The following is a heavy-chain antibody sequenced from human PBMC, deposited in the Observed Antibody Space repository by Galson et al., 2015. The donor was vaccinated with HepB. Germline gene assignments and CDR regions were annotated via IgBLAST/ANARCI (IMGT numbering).Heavy chain of an antibody. D-gene: IGHD3-10*01. CDR3: LIGLRGQRSQFDY. J-gene: IGHJ4*02. CDR1: GYIFTSYQ. Sequence: SVKVSCTASGYIFTSYQIHWVRQAPGQGLEWMGIINPSGGSTTYAQKFQGRVTVTRDTSTSTVYMELSSLRYEDTAVYYCLIGLRGQRSQFDYWGQGALVTVSS. CDR2: INPSGGST. V-gene: IGHV1-46*01.